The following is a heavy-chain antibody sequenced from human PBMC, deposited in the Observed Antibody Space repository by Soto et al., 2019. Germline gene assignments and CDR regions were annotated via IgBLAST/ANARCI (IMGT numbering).Heavy chain of an antibody. CDR3: ARKYGSGSLLDY. Sequence: QVQLQQWGAGLLKPSETLSLTCAVYGGSFSGYYWSWIRQPPGKGLEWIGEINHRGSTNYNPSLKSRVTISVDTSKNQFSLKLSSVTAADTAVYYCARKYGSGSLLDYWGQGTLVTVSS. V-gene: IGHV4-34*01. J-gene: IGHJ4*02. CDR1: GGSFSGYY. CDR2: INHRGST. D-gene: IGHD3-10*01.